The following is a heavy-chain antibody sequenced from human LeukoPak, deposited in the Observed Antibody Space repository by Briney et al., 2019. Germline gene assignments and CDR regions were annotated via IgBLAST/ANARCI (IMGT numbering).Heavy chain of an antibody. Sequence: SETLSLTCAVSGYSISSGYYWGWIRQPPGKGLEWIGSIYHSGSTYYNPSLKSRVTISVDTSKNQFSLKLSSVTAADTAVYYCARVIAEAGKGGYNWFDPWGQGTLVTVSS. CDR3: ARVIAEAGKGGYNWFDP. J-gene: IGHJ5*02. V-gene: IGHV4-38-2*01. CDR1: GYSISSGYY. D-gene: IGHD6-13*01. CDR2: IYHSGST.